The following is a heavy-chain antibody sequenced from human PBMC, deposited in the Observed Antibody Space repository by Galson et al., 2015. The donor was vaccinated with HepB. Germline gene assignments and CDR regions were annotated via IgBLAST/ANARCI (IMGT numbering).Heavy chain of an antibody. CDR3: ARVYQLVAYYYYYYGMDV. CDR1: GFTFSSYA. D-gene: IGHD6-13*01. J-gene: IGHJ6*02. V-gene: IGHV3-30-3*01. Sequence: SLRLSCADSGFTFSSYAMHWVRQAPGKGLEWVAVISYDGSNKYYADSVKGRFTISRDNSKNTLYLQMYSLRAEDTAVYYCARVYQLVAYYYYYYGMDVWGQGTTVTVSS. CDR2: ISYDGSNK.